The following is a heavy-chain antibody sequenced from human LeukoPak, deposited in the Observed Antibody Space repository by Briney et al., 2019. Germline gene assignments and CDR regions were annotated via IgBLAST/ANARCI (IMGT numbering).Heavy chain of an antibody. CDR1: GGSVSSGTYY. CDR3: ARERGTLNDY. J-gene: IGHJ4*02. Sequence: SETLSLTCTVSGGSVSSGTYYWSWIRQPPGKGLEYIGYIYYSGSTNYNPSLNSRVTISVDTSKNQFSLKLNSVTAADTAVYYCARERGTLNDYWGQGTLVTVSS. V-gene: IGHV4-61*01. D-gene: IGHD1-14*01. CDR2: IYYSGST.